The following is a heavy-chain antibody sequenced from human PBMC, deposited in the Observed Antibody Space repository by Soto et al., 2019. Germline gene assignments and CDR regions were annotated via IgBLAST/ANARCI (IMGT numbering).Heavy chain of an antibody. J-gene: IGHJ4*02. CDR2: IWYHGRDI. V-gene: IGHV3-33*01. CDR3: ARDQGGQSGNFIFDN. CDR1: GFVFSDYV. Sequence: GGSLRLSCAASGFVFSDYVIHWVRQAPGRGLDWVAGIWYHGRDIFYTDSVKGRFTIFRDNSKNMLYLQMNSLRAEDTAVYYCARDQGGQSGNFIFDNWGQGTLVTVSS. D-gene: IGHD1-26*01.